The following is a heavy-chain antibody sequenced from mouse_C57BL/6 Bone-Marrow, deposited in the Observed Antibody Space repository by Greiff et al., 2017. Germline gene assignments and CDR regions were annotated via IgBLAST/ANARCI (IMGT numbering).Heavy chain of an antibody. Sequence: EVMLVESGGGLVKPGGSLKLSCAASGFTFSDYGMHWVRQAPEKGLEWVAYISSGSSTIYYADTVKGRFTISRDNAKNTLFLQMTSLRSEDTAMYYCARTLITTVVPYIYCWGKGTTLTVSS. CDR3: ARTLITTVVPYIYC. CDR1: GFTFSDYG. CDR2: ISSGSSTI. J-gene: IGHJ2*01. D-gene: IGHD1-1*01. V-gene: IGHV5-17*01.